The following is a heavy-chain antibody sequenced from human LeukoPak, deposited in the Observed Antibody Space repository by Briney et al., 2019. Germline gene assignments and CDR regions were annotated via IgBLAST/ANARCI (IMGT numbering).Heavy chain of an antibody. J-gene: IGHJ4*02. Sequence: GGSLRLSCAASRFRFASYGMHWVRQAPGKGLEWVAYIRYDGSDKYYADSVKGRFTISRDNSRNTLSLQMTTLRPDDTAIYYCARDTSVGAAYFDVWGQGALVAVSS. CDR1: RFRFASYG. CDR3: ARDTSVGAAYFDV. D-gene: IGHD2-15*01. CDR2: IRYDGSDK. V-gene: IGHV3-30*02.